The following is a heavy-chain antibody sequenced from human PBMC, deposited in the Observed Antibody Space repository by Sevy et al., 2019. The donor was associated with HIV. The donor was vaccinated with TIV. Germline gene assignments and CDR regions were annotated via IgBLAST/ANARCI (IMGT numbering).Heavy chain of an antibody. J-gene: IGHJ6*03. V-gene: IGHV3-73*01. CDR2: IRTKPNNYAT. Sequence: GGSLRLSCAASGFTFSGSAVHWVRQASGKGLEWIGRIRTKPNNYATAYAASVKGRVTTSSDDSSNTAYLQMNSLKTEDTAIYYCAALKRYYMDFWGKGTTVTVSS. CDR1: GFTFSGSA. CDR3: AALKRYYMDF. D-gene: IGHD6-6*01.